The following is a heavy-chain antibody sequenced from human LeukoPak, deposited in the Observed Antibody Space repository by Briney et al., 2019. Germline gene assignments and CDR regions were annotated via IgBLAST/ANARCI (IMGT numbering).Heavy chain of an antibody. Sequence: GGSLRLSCAASGFTFSRYNMKWVRQAPGKGLEWVSAISGNGGSTYSADSVKGRFTISRDNSKNTLYLQMNSLTAEDTAVYYCARGPVVPSATYFFDYWGQGTLVVVSS. V-gene: IGHV3-23*01. J-gene: IGHJ4*02. CDR1: GFTFSRYN. CDR3: ARGPVVPSATYFFDY. CDR2: ISGNGGST. D-gene: IGHD2-2*01.